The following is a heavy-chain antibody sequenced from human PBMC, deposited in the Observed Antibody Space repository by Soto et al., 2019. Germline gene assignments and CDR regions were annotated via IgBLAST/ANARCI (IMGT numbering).Heavy chain of an antibody. D-gene: IGHD2-15*01. V-gene: IGHV4-34*01. CDR3: ARGQDYCSGGSCYYWFDP. J-gene: IGHJ5*02. CDR2: INHSGIT. Sequence: QVQLQQWGAGLLKPSETLSLTCAVYGGSFSGYYWSWIRQPPGKGLEWIGEINHSGITNYTPSLKSRVTISVDTSKNHFSRKLSSVTAADTAVYYCARGQDYCSGGSCYYWFDPWGQGTLVTVSS. CDR1: GGSFSGYY.